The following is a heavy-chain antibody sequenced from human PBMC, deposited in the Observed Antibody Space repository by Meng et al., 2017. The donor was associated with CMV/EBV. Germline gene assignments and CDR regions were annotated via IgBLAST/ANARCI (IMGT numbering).Heavy chain of an antibody. D-gene: IGHD3-3*01. CDR1: GYTFASYD. V-gene: IGHV1-8*01. CDR3: AGGWSYYDFWSGNQHAEYFQH. CDR2: MNPNSGNT. J-gene: IGHJ1*01. Sequence: ASVKVSCKASGYTFASYDINWVRQATGQGLEWMGWMNPNSGNTGYARKFQGRVTMTRNTSISTAYMELSSLRSEDTAVYYCAGGWSYYDFWSGNQHAEYFQHWGQGTLVTVSS.